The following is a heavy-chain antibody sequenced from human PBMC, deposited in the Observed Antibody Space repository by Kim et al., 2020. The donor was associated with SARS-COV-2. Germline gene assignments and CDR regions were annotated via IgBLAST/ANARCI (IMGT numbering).Heavy chain of an antibody. CDR3: ARDRQGSSSWTPFDY. J-gene: IGHJ4*02. CDR1: GFTFSSYS. CDR2: ISSSSSYI. D-gene: IGHD6-13*01. V-gene: IGHV3-21*01. Sequence: GGSLRLSCAASGFTFSSYSMNWVRQAPGKGLEWVSSISSSSSYIYYADSVKGRFTISRDNAKNSLYLQMNSLRAEDTAVYYCARDRQGSSSWTPFDYWGQGTLVTVSS.